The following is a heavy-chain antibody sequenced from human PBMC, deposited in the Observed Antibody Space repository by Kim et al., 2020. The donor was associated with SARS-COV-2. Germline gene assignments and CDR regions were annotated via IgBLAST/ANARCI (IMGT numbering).Heavy chain of an antibody. CDR2: ISYDGSNK. CDR1: GFTFSSYG. V-gene: IGHV3-30*18. D-gene: IGHD3-22*01. CDR3: AKDFKGSGYPEIDY. Sequence: GGSLRLSCAASGFTFSSYGMHWVRQAPGKGLEWVAVISYDGSNKYYADSVKGRFTISRDNSKNTLYLQMNSLRAEDTAVYYCAKDFKGSGYPEIDYWGQGTLVTVSS. J-gene: IGHJ4*02.